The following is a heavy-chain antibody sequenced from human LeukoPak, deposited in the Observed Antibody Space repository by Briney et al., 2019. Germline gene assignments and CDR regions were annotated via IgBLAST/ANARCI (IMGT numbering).Heavy chain of an antibody. Sequence: SGPTLVKPTQTLTLTCTFSGFSLSTSGVGVGWIRQPPGKALEWLALIYWNDDKRYSPSLKSQLTITKDTSKNQVVLTMTNMDPVDTATYYCAHAPHYYGSGSYLPNWFDPWGQGTLVTVSS. CDR3: AHAPHYYGSGSYLPNWFDP. CDR1: GFSLSTSGVG. J-gene: IGHJ5*02. V-gene: IGHV2-5*01. D-gene: IGHD3-10*01. CDR2: IYWNDDK.